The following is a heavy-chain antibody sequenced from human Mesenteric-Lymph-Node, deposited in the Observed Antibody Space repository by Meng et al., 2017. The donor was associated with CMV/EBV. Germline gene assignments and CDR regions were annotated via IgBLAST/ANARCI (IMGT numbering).Heavy chain of an antibody. D-gene: IGHD1-26*01. CDR3: ARDRKVGAISIRIQNWFDP. CDR1: GYTFTGYY. CDR2: INPNSGGT. V-gene: IGHV1-2*02. Sequence: ASVKVSCKASGYTFTGYYMHWVRQAPGQGLEWMGWINPNSGGTNYAQKFQGRVTMTTDTSTNTAYMELWSLRSDDTAVYYCARDRKVGAISIRIQNWFDPWGQGTLVTVSS. J-gene: IGHJ5*02.